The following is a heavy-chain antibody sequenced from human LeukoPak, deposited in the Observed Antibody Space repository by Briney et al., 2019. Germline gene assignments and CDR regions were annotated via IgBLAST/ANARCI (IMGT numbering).Heavy chain of an antibody. CDR3: TRDQTPYY. J-gene: IGHJ4*02. CDR1: GFTFGDYA. CDR2: IRSKIYGWTP. V-gene: IGHV3-49*04. Sequence: GGSLRLSCTASGFTFGDYAMTWVRQAPGGGLEWVGFIRSKIYGWTPEYAASVNGRFTISRDDSKGIAYLQVNSLKTEDTAVYYCTRDQTPYYWGQGTLVTVSS.